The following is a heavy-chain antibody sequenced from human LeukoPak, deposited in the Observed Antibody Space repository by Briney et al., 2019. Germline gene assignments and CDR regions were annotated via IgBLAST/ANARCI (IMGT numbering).Heavy chain of an antibody. Sequence: SETLSLTCTVSGGSISTSTYYWGWIRQPPGKGLEGIGSIDYSGSTSYNPALKSRVTTSVHTSKNQFSLKLSSVTAADTAMYYCATDLKSGYSYGFVYWGQGTLVTVSS. CDR1: GGSISTSTYY. CDR2: IDYSGST. J-gene: IGHJ4*02. CDR3: ATDLKSGYSYGFVY. V-gene: IGHV4-39*07. D-gene: IGHD5-18*01.